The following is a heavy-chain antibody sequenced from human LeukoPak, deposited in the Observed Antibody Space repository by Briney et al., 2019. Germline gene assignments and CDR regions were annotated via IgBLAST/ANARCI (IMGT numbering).Heavy chain of an antibody. CDR1: GGSISSYY. D-gene: IGHD3-22*01. Sequence: SETLSLTCTVSGGSISSYYWSWIRQPPGKGLEWIGYIYYSGSTNYNPSLKSRVTISVDTSKNQFSLKLSSVTAADTAVYYCARHVYYYDSSPLFDYWGQGTLVTVSS. J-gene: IGHJ4*02. CDR2: IYYSGST. CDR3: ARHVYYYDSSPLFDY. V-gene: IGHV4-59*08.